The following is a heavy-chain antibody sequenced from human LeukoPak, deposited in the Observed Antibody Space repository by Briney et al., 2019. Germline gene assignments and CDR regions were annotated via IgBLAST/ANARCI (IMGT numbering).Heavy chain of an antibody. D-gene: IGHD1-26*01. CDR1: GFTFSSYA. V-gene: IGHV3-23*01. CDR3: AKDHRGYSGSLDDGMDV. J-gene: IGHJ6*02. CDR2: ICGIVGST. Sequence: GGSLRLSCAASGFTFSSYAMSSVRHAPGEGLEWVSAICGIVGSTYYGDSVKGQFTISRDNSKNTLYLQMNSLRAEDTAVYYCAKDHRGYSGSLDDGMDVWGQGSTVTVSS.